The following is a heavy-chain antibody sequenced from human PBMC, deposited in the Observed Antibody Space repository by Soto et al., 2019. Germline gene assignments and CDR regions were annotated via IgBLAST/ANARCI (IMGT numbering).Heavy chain of an antibody. CDR1: GGSFSGYY. Sequence: PSETLSLTCAVYGGSFSGYYWSWIRQPPGKGLEWIGEINHSGSTNYNPSLKSRVTISVDTSKNQFSLKLSSVTAADTAVYYCARGGGYSYGNPFDYWGQGTLVTVSS. CDR3: ARGGGYSYGNPFDY. CDR2: INHSGST. D-gene: IGHD5-18*01. V-gene: IGHV4-34*01. J-gene: IGHJ4*02.